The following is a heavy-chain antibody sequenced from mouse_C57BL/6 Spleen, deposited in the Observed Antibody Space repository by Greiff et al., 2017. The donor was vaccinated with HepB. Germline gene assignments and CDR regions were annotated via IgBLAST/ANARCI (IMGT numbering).Heavy chain of an antibody. D-gene: IGHD1-1*01. CDR2: INPSSGDT. Sequence: VQLQQSGAELARPGASVKMSCKASGYTFTSYTMHWVKQRPGQGLEWIGYINPSSGDTKYNQKFKDKATLTADKSSSTAYMQLSSLTSEDSAVYYCARWNGSSSRVHFDYWGQGTTLTVSS. CDR3: ARWNGSSSRVHFDY. J-gene: IGHJ2*01. CDR1: GYTFTSYT. V-gene: IGHV1-4*01.